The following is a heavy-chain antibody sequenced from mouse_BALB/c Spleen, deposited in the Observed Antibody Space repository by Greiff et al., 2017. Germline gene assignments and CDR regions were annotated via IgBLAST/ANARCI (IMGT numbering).Heavy chain of an antibody. J-gene: IGHJ4*01. CDR3: ARDLYYGSPYYAMDY. V-gene: IGHV5-4*02. CDR2: ISDGGSYT. Sequence: EVKLVESGGGLVKPGGSLKLSCAASGFTFSDYYMYWVRQTPEKRLEWVATISDGGSYTYYPDSVKGRFTISRDNAKNNLYLQMSSLKSEDTAMYYCARDLYYGSPYYAMDYWGQGTSVTVSS. D-gene: IGHD1-1*01. CDR1: GFTFSDYY.